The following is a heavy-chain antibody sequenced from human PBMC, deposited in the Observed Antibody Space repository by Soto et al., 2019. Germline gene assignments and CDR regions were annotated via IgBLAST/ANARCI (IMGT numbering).Heavy chain of an antibody. J-gene: IGHJ4*02. CDR2: IGSSGNFI. Sequence: GGSLRLSCAASGFTFSSSSMNWVRQAPGRGLEWVSSIGSSGNFIYYADSLKGRFTISRDNAKNSLYLQMNSLRAEDTAVYYCARLYDSSGYYYFDYWGQGTLVTV. V-gene: IGHV3-21*01. CDR3: ARLYDSSGYYYFDY. D-gene: IGHD3-22*01. CDR1: GFTFSSSS.